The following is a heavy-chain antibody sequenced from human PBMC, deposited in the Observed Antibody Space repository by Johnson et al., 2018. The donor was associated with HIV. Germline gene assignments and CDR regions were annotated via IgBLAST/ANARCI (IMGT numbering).Heavy chain of an antibody. V-gene: IGHV3-20*04. D-gene: IGHD2/OR15-2a*01. CDR1: GFTFGDYV. J-gene: IGHJ3*02. Sequence: VQLVESGGGLVQPGGSLRLSCAASGFTFGDYVMSWVRQAPGKGLEWVSGINWNGGSTGYSDSVKGRFTISRDNAKNSLYVQMNSLRAEDTALYFCTRGQYLSPFDAFDIWGQGTMVTVSS. CDR2: INWNGGST. CDR3: TRGQYLSPFDAFDI.